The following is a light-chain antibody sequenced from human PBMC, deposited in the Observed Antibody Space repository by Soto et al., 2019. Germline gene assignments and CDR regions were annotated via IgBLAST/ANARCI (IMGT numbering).Light chain of an antibody. V-gene: IGKV1-39*01. J-gene: IGKJ4*01. CDR1: QNINSY. Sequence: DIQMTQSPSSLSASVGDRFTITCRASQNINSYLNWYQQKPGKAPKVMIYAASSLQSGVPSRFSGSGSGTDFTLTISSLQPEDFATYSCQQSYSTPITFGGGTKVEIE. CDR2: AAS. CDR3: QQSYSTPIT.